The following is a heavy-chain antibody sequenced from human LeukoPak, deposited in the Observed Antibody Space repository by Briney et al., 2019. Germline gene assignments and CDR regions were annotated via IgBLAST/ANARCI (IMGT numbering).Heavy chain of an antibody. CDR2: ISSSGSAT. V-gene: IGHV3-11*01. J-gene: IGHJ4*02. D-gene: IGHD3-3*01. CDR1: GFTFSDYY. Sequence: PGGSLRLSCAASGFTFSDYYMSWIRQAPGKGLEWVSYISSSGSATYYADSAKGRFTISRDNAKNSLYLQMNSLRAEDTAVYYCARVSTIFAVARYYFDYWGQGTLVTVSS. CDR3: ARVSTIFAVARYYFDY.